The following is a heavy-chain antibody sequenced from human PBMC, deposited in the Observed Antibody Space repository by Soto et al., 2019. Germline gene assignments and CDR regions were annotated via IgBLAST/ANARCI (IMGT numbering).Heavy chain of an antibody. V-gene: IGHV3-23*01. J-gene: IGHJ4*02. Sequence: GGSLRLSCAASGFTFSNYAMTWVRQAPGKGLEWVSSISGSGIITYYADSVKGRFTISRETSNNTLFLQMNSLRADDTAVYYCAKDSDQWEPRGYCDFWGQGTLVTVSS. CDR3: AKDSDQWEPRGYCDF. CDR1: GFTFSNYA. CDR2: ISGSGIIT. D-gene: IGHD1-26*01.